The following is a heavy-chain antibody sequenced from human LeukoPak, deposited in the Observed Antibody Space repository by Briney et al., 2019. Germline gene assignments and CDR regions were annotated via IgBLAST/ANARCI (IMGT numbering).Heavy chain of an antibody. CDR1: GFTFSSYE. CDR2: ISSSGSTI. D-gene: IGHD1-26*01. V-gene: IGHV3-48*03. CDR3: ARGDSGSYYFDY. Sequence: GGSLRLSCAASGFTFSSYEMNWARQAPGKGLEWVSYISSSGSTIYYADSVKGRFTISRDNAKNSLYLQMNSLRAEDTVVYYCARGDSGSYYFDYWGQGTLVTVSS. J-gene: IGHJ4*02.